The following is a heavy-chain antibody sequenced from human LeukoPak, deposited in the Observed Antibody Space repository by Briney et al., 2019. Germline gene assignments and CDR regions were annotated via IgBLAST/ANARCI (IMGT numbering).Heavy chain of an antibody. CDR2: VYYIGST. J-gene: IGHJ4*02. V-gene: IGHV4-59*08. D-gene: IGHD2-15*01. CDR3: ARHSETCSGGSCFLDYFDY. CDR1: VGSINNYY. Sequence: SVTLSLTCTVSVGSINNYYLSWIRQPPAKGREGMGYVYYIGSTNYNPSLNSRLTISVDTPKNHFSLRLSFVTAADTAVYYCARHSETCSGGSCFLDYFDYWGQGTLVTVSS.